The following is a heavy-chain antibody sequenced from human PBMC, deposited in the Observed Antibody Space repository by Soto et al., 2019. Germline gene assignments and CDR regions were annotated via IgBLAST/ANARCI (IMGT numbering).Heavy chain of an antibody. CDR1: GGTFSSYA. V-gene: IGHV1-69*01. D-gene: IGHD1-1*01. CDR2: VVPILETT. Sequence: QVQLVQSGAEVKKPGSSVNVSCKASGGTFSSYAISWLRQAPGQGPEWMGGVVPILETTIYAQKFLGRMTITAVESTTTVFMGLRGLTSEDTAVYYCAKDGGRDGYICHILYFAMDVWGPGITVTVSS. CDR3: AKDGGRDGYICHILYFAMDV. J-gene: IGHJ6*02.